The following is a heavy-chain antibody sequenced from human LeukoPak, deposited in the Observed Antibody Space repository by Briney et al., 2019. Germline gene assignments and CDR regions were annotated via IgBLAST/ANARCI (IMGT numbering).Heavy chain of an antibody. V-gene: IGHV3-23*01. CDR1: GFTFSNYA. CDR2: ISGSGGST. CDR3: GKDRGRYYDSCGYLWGYYFGS. D-gene: IGHD3-22*01. Sequence: PGGSLRLSCAASGFTFSNYAVNWVRQAPGKGLEWVSAISGSGGSTYYADSVKGRFTISRDNSKNTLYLQMSSLRAEDTAVYYCGKDRGRYYDSCGYLWGYYFGSWGQGILVTVST. J-gene: IGHJ4*02.